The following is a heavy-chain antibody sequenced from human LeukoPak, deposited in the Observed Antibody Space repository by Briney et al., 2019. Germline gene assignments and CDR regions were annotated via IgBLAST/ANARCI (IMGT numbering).Heavy chain of an antibody. CDR2: IYYSGST. D-gene: IGHD2/OR15-2a*01. J-gene: IGHJ4*02. V-gene: IGHV4-59*01. CDR3: ARVGEYSASRYSFDQ. CDR1: GGSFSGYY. Sequence: TSETLSLTCAVYGGSFSGYYWSWIRQPPGKGLEWIGYIYYSGSTNYNPSLKSRVTISVDTSKNQFSLKLSSVTAADTAVYYCARVGEYSASRYSFDQWGQGTLVTVSS.